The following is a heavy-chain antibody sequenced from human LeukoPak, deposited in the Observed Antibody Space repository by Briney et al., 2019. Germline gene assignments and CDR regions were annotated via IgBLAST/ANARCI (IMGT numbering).Heavy chain of an antibody. CDR2: INPSGGST. J-gene: IGHJ6*03. V-gene: IGHV1-46*01. Sequence: ASVKVSCKASGYTFTSYYMHWVRQAPGQGLEWMGIINPSGGSTSYAQKFQGRVTMTSDTSTSTVYMELSSLRSDDTAVYYCARGLGSGATLNYYYMDVWGKGTTVTVSS. D-gene: IGHD1-1*01. CDR1: GYTFTSYY. CDR3: ARGLGSGATLNYYYMDV.